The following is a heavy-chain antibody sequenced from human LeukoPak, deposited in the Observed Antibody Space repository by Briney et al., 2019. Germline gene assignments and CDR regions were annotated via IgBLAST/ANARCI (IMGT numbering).Heavy chain of an antibody. J-gene: IGHJ4*02. D-gene: IGHD1-26*01. V-gene: IGHV3-48*01. CDR3: AKDVGKWESLHFFDY. Sequence: GGSLRLSCAASGFTFSDYPMNWIRQAPGKGLEWVSNIRATSTTLYYQDYYADSVKGRFTTSRDNAKNSLYLQMDSLRVEDTAVYYCAKDVGKWESLHFFDYWGQGTLVTVSS. CDR2: IRATSTTL. CDR1: GFTFSDYP.